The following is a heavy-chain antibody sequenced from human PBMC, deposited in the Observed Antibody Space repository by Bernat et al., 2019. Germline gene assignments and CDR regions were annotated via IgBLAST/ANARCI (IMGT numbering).Heavy chain of an antibody. V-gene: IGHV3-7*03. CDR1: GFSFSGIW. CDR2: IKQDGSVQ. J-gene: IGHJ1*01. D-gene: IGHD2-8*02. CDR3: ARGYGPEN. Sequence: EVQLVESGGALVQPGGSLRLPCVGSGFSFSGIWMTWVRQAPGKGLEWVANIKQDGSVQHYVDSVKGRFIISRDNTKNSLFLQMNSLRVDDTAVYYCARGYGPENWGQGTLVTVSS.